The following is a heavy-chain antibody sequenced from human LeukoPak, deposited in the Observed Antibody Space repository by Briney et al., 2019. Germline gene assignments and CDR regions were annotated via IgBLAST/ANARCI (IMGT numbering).Heavy chain of an antibody. CDR3: TRDFNEVAVAGYYYYMDV. V-gene: IGHV3-49*01. Sequence: GGSLRLSCTASGFTFGDYAMSWFRQAPGKGLEWVGFIRSKAYGGTTEYAASVKGRFTISRDGSKSIAYLQMNSLKTEDTAVYYCTRDFNEVAVAGYYYYMDVWGKGTTVTVSS. CDR1: GFTFGDYA. J-gene: IGHJ6*03. CDR2: IRSKAYGGTT. D-gene: IGHD6-19*01.